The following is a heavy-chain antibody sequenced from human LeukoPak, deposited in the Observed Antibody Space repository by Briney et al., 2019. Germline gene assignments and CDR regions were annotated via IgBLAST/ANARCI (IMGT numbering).Heavy chain of an antibody. Sequence: AASVKVSCKASGGTFSSYAISWVRQAPGQGLEWMGGIIPIFGTANYAQKFQGRVTITADESTSTAYMALSSLASGDTAVYYCARGNVGTAMPHPGPAAYWGQGTLVTVSS. V-gene: IGHV1-69*13. CDR2: IIPIFGTA. CDR1: GGTFSSYA. D-gene: IGHD5-18*01. J-gene: IGHJ4*02. CDR3: ARGNVGTAMPHPGPAAY.